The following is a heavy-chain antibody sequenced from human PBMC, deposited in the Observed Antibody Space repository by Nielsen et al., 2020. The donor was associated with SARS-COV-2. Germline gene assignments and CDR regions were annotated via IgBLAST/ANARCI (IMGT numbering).Heavy chain of an antibody. CDR3: AKRRAVFMLTFGGEGAMDV. V-gene: IGHV3-30*18. CDR1: GFNFNNYG. CDR2: ISYEGSKK. J-gene: IGHJ6*02. Sequence: GESLKISCAASGFNFNNYGLDWVRQAPGKGLEWVASISYEGSKKFYGDSLTGRFTVSRDTSKNTVYLQMNSLSVEDTAVYHCAKRRAVFMLTFGGEGAMDVWGQGTTVSVSS. D-gene: IGHD3-16*01.